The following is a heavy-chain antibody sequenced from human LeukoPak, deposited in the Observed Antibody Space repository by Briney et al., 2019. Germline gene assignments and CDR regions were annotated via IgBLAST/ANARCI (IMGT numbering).Heavy chain of an antibody. D-gene: IGHD6-6*01. CDR1: GGTFSSYA. Sequence: SVKVSCKASGGTFSSYAISWVRQAPGQGLEWMGRIIPIFGTANYAQKFQGRVTITPDESTSTAYMELRSLRSEDTAVYYCARGATIAARPVGYFDYWGQGTLVTVSS. J-gene: IGHJ4*02. V-gene: IGHV1-69*13. CDR3: ARGATIAARPVGYFDY. CDR2: IIPIFGTA.